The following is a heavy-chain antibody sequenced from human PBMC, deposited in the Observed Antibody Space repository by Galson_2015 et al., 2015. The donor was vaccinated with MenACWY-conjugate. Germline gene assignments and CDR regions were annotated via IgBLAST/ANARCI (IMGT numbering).Heavy chain of an antibody. D-gene: IGHD3-16*01. CDR1: GFTFSSYG. CDR3: AKDGGAAPFDY. J-gene: IGHJ4*02. V-gene: IGHV3-30*18. CDR2: ISYDGSNK. Sequence: SLRLSCAASGFTFSSYGMHWVRQASGKGLEWVAVISYDGSNKYYADSVKGRFTISRDNSKNTLYLQMNSLRAEDTAVYYCAKDGGAAPFDYWGQGTLVTVSS.